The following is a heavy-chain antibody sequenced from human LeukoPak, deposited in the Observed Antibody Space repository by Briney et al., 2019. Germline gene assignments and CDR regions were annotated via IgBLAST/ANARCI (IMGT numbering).Heavy chain of an antibody. V-gene: IGHV3-21*01. CDR2: ISSSSSYI. CDR1: GFTFSSYS. J-gene: IGHJ4*02. D-gene: IGHD3-9*01. CDR3: ASTNLRYFDWLAVDY. Sequence: GGSLRLSCAASGFTFSSYSMNWVRQAPGKGLEWVSSISSSSSYIYYADSVKGRFTISRHNAKNSLYLQMNSLRAEDTAVYYCASTNLRYFDWLAVDYWGQGTLVTVSS.